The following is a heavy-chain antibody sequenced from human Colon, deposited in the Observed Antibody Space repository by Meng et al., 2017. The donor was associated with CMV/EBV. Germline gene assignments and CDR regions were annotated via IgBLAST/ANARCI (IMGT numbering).Heavy chain of an antibody. CDR3: ARGAEYGHQTLVS. V-gene: IGHV1-2*06. J-gene: IGHJ4*02. CDR1: GDTFTDHY. CDR2: INPKSSAT. D-gene: IGHD2/OR15-2a*01. Sequence: ASGDTFTDHYINRVRKTPGKRGEWMGRINPKSSATDCAQKFRSRVTIARDTTINTAYMDLSWLRSDDTAVYYCARGAEYGHQTLVSWGLGALVTVSS.